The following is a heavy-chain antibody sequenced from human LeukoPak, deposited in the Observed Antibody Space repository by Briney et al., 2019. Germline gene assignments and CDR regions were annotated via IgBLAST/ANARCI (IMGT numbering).Heavy chain of an antibody. CDR1: GFTFSDYY. V-gene: IGHV3-11*01. D-gene: IGHD3-22*01. CDR2: ISSSGSTI. J-gene: IGHJ4*02. Sequence: NTGGSLRLSCAASGFTFSDYYMSWIRQAPGKGLEWVSYISSSGSTIYYADSAKGRFTISRDNAKNSLYLQMNSLRAEDTAVYYCASYNTGLDYYDSSGYRQTGYWGQGTLVTVSS. CDR3: ASYNTGLDYYDSSGYRQTGY.